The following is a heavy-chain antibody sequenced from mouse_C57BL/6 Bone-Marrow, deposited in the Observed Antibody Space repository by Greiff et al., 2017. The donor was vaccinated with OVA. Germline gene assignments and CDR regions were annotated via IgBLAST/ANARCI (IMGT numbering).Heavy chain of an antibody. D-gene: IGHD2-3*01. CDR1: GFSLTSYG. CDR2: IWSGGST. J-gene: IGHJ3*01. CDR3: ARARWLRFAY. Sequence: QVQLKESGPGLVQPSQSLSITCTVSGFSLTSYGVHWVRQPPGQGLEWLGVIWSGGSTAYNAAFISSLSISKDKSKSQVFIKMNSLQADDTAIYYCARARWLRFAYWGKGTLVTVSA. V-gene: IGHV2-4*01.